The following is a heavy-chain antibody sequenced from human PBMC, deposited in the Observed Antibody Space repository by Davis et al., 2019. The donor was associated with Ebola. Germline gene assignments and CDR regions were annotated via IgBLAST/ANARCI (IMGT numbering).Heavy chain of an antibody. CDR1: GFTFKNYG. J-gene: IGHJ2*01. Sequence: GESLKISCAASGFTFKNYGMSWVRQAPGKGLEWVSAISGGGGSTYYAGSVKGRFTISRDNSKNTLYLQMNSLRAEDTAVYYCAKDRGVLDGWYFDLWGRGSLVTVSS. CDR3: AKDRGVLDGWYFDL. CDR2: ISGGGGST. D-gene: IGHD3-10*01. V-gene: IGHV3-23*01.